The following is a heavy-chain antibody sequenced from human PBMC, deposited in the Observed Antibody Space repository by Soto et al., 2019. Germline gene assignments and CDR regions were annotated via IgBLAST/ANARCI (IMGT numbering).Heavy chain of an antibody. V-gene: IGHV4-30-4*01. CDR3: ARGQDNFGSRLDY. CDR1: GGSISGGDYY. D-gene: IGHD1-26*01. Sequence: SETLSLTCTVSGGSISGGDYYWSWIRQPPGKGLEWIGYVYFTGSAYYNPSLRSRLTISLVTSKSQFSLKLSSVTAADTAVYYCARGQDNFGSRLDYWGQGTLVTVSS. CDR2: VYFTGSA. J-gene: IGHJ4*02.